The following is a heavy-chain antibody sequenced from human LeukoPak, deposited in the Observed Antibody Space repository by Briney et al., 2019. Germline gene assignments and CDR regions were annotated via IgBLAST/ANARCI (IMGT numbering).Heavy chain of an antibody. D-gene: IGHD1-14*01. CDR1: GFTGITND. CDR2: LYSDANT. Sequence: GSSLTLASAASGFTGITNDMTWVHQAPRNLFDLISVLYSDANTKYADSVQGRFTISRDNSKNTLYLEMNSLSPDDTAVYYCARGVEPLAANTLAYWGQGTLVTVSS. CDR3: ARGVEPLAANTLAY. J-gene: IGHJ4*02. V-gene: IGHV3-53*01.